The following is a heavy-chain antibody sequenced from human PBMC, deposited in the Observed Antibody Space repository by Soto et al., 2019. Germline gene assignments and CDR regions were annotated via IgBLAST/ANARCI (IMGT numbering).Heavy chain of an antibody. Sequence: EVQLVDSGGGLVQPGGSLRLSCAGSGFTFSDHYMDWVRQAPGNGLEWVGRTRNKARSYTTEYAASVKGRFAISRDDSKNSLYLQMNSLKIEDTAVYYCVRVALQPLGSLDCWGQVTLVTVSS. CDR1: GFTFSDHY. V-gene: IGHV3-72*01. CDR3: VRVALQPLGSLDC. CDR2: TRNKARSYTT. J-gene: IGHJ4*02. D-gene: IGHD7-27*01.